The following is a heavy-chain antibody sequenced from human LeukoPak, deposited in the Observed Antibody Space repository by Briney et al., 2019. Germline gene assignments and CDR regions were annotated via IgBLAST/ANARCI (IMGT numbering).Heavy chain of an antibody. V-gene: IGHV5-51*01. CDR1: GYRFINYW. Sequence: GESLKISCKGSGYRFINYWIGWVRQMPGKGLEWMGIIFPDDSYTRYSPSFQGQVTISADKSISTAYLQWSSLKASDTAMYYCAIGGDSTTSCYRCFNYWGQGTLVTVSS. CDR2: IFPDDSYT. J-gene: IGHJ4*02. D-gene: IGHD2-2*01. CDR3: AIGGDSTTSCYRCFNY.